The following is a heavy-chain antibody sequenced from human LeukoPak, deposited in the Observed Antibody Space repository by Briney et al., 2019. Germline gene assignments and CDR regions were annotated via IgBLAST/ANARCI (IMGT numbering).Heavy chain of an antibody. CDR2: INPNTGYT. CDR1: GYTFTGYY. V-gene: IGHV1-2*02. Sequence: ASVKVSCKASGYTFTGYYMHLVRQAPGQGLEWMGWINPNTGYTNYAQKFQGRVTMTRDTSISTAYMEVSRLRSDDTAVYYCAKTVVATIDWFDPWGQGTLVTVSS. D-gene: IGHD2-15*01. J-gene: IGHJ5*02. CDR3: AKTVVATIDWFDP.